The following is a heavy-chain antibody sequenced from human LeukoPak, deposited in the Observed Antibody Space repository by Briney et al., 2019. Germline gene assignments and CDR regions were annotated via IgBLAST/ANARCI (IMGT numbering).Heavy chain of an antibody. J-gene: IGHJ3*02. Sequence: TSETLSLTCTVSGYSITSAYYWGWIRQPPGKGLEWIGSIYHSGSTYYNPSLKSRVTISVDTSKNQFSLKLSSVTAADTAVYYCARDDYGDDAFDIWGQGTMVTVSS. D-gene: IGHD4-17*01. CDR1: GYSITSAYY. CDR2: IYHSGST. CDR3: ARDDYGDDAFDI. V-gene: IGHV4-38-2*02.